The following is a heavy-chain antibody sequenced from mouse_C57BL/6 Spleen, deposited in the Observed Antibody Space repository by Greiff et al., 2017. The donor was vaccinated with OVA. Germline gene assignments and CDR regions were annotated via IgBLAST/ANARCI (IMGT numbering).Heavy chain of an antibody. J-gene: IGHJ4*01. CDR3: ARSYSTINCAMDY. CDR2: ISSGSSTT. V-gene: IGHV5-17*01. CDR1: GFTFTDYG. Sequence: EVKLVESGGGLVKPGGSLKLSCAASGFTFTDYGMHWVRQAPEKGLEWVAYISSGSSTTYYADTVKGRFTISRDKAKNTPYLQMTSLMSDDSAVYYCARSYSTINCAMDYWGQGTSVTVSS. D-gene: IGHD2-5*01.